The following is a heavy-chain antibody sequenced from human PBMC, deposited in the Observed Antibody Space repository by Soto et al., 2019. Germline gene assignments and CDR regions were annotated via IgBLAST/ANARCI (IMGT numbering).Heavy chain of an antibody. J-gene: IGHJ5*02. CDR2: IYYSGST. CDR3: AKDYGEGFDP. Sequence: PSETLSLTCTVSGGSISSYYWSWIRQPPGKGLEWIGYIYYSGSTSYNPSLKSRVTLSVDTSKNQFSLKLNSVTAADTAVYYCAKDYGEGFDPWGQGTLVTVSS. CDR1: GGSISSYY. D-gene: IGHD4-17*01. V-gene: IGHV4-59*01.